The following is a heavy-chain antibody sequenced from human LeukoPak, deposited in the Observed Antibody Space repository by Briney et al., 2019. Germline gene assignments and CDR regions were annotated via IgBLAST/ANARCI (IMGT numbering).Heavy chain of an antibody. CDR3: ARPYSGYEAFDY. CDR1: GYTFTGYY. D-gene: IGHD5-12*01. J-gene: IGHJ4*02. CDR2: INPNSGGR. Sequence: ASVKVSCKASGYTFTGYYIHWVRQAPGQGLEWMGWINPNSGGRNYAQKFQGRVTMTRDTSTTYMELSRLTSDDTAVYYCARPYSGYEAFDYWGQGTLVTVSS. V-gene: IGHV1-2*02.